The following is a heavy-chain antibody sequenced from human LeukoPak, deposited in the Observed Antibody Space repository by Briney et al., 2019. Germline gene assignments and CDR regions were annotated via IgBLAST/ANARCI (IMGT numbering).Heavy chain of an antibody. V-gene: IGHV4-38-2*02. CDR2: MYHSGST. CDR3: ARGFRGDNFDY. J-gene: IGHJ4*02. CDR1: GYSVSSAYY. D-gene: IGHD7-27*01. Sequence: KSSETLSLTCSVSGYSVSSAYYWGWIRQPPGKGLEWIGTMYHSGSTNYNPSLKSRVTISVDTSKNQSSLKLSSVTAADTAVYFCARGFRGDNFDYWGQGTLVTVSS.